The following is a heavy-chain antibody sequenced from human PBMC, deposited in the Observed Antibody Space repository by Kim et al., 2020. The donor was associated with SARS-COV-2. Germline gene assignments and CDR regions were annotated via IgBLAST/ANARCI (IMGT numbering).Heavy chain of an antibody. V-gene: IGHV4-59*01. CDR2: IYYSGST. CDR1: GGSISDYY. Sequence: SETLSLTCTVSGGSISDYYWTWIRQPPGKGLEWIGYIYYSGSTNYNPSLKSRVTISVDTSKNRFSLKPSSVTGADTAVYYCARALGGAAYCGGDCYSLDYWGQGTLVTVSS. D-gene: IGHD2-21*02. J-gene: IGHJ4*02. CDR3: ARALGGAAYCGGDCYSLDY.